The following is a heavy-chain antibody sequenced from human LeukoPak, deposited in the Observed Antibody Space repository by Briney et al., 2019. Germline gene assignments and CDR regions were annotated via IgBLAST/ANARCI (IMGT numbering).Heavy chain of an antibody. CDR3: ARSQSVVSDAFDI. Sequence: SETLSLTCTVSGASISSYYWSWIRQPPGKGLEWIGYIYYSGSTNYNPSLKSRVTISVDTSKNQFSLRLSSVTAADTAVYYCARSQSVVSDAFDIRGQGTMVTVSS. D-gene: IGHD2-2*01. J-gene: IGHJ3*02. CDR2: IYYSGST. CDR1: GASISSYY. V-gene: IGHV4-59*01.